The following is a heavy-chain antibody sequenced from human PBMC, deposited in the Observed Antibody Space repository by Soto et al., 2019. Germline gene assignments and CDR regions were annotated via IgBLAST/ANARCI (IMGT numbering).Heavy chain of an antibody. CDR1: GYTFTNYA. D-gene: IGHD3-16*02. CDR2: INTDNG. V-gene: IGHV1-3*04. J-gene: IGHJ4*02. Sequence: GASVKVSWKTSGYTFTNYAIHWVRQAPGQRLEWMGWINTDNGKYTQSFQGRLTITRDTSASTAYLELSSLRSEDTAMYYCARVPGNYVIPNFDYRGQGTPVPVSS. CDR3: ARVPGNYVIPNFDY.